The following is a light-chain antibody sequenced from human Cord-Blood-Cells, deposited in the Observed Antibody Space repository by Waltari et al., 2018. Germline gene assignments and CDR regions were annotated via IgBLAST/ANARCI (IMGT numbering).Light chain of an antibody. CDR3: QQYNNWPPYT. CDR2: GAS. Sequence: EIVMTQSPATLSVSPGERATLSCRASQSVSSNLAWYQQKPGQPPRRLIYGASTRATGIPARFSGSGSGTEFTLTISSLQSEDFAVYYCQQYNNWPPYTFGQGTKLEIK. V-gene: IGKV3-15*01. CDR1: QSVSSN. J-gene: IGKJ2*01.